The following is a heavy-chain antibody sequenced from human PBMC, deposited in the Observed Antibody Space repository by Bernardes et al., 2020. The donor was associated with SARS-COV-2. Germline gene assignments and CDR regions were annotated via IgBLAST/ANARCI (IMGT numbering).Heavy chain of an antibody. CDR2: INPNSGGT. D-gene: IGHD3-3*01. CDR1: GYTFTGYY. CDR3: ARDPAPEYYDFWSGYYLSGYYYYMDV. J-gene: IGHJ6*03. Sequence: ASVKVSCKASGYTFTGYYMHWVRQAPGQGLEWMGWINPNSGGTNYAQKFQGRVTMTRDTSISTAYMELSRLRSDDTAVYYCARDPAPEYYDFWSGYYLSGYYYYMDVWGKGTTVTVSS. V-gene: IGHV1-2*02.